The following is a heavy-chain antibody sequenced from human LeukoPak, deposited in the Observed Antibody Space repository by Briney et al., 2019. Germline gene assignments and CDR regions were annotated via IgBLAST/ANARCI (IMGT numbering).Heavy chain of an antibody. V-gene: IGHV4-59*01. CDR3: TGGHWALDC. D-gene: IGHD3-16*01. J-gene: IGHJ4*02. CDR1: GASTSDYY. Sequence: SSETLSLTCIIFGASTSDYYWSWVRQPPGKGLEWIGYIHHTGSFDYNPSLNSRATISLDTSKNQFSLKLTSVTAADTAVYYCTGGHWALDCWGQGPLVTVSS. CDR2: IHHTGSF.